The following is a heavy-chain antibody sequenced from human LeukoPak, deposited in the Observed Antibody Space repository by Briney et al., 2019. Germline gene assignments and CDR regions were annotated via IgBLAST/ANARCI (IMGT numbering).Heavy chain of an antibody. J-gene: IGHJ6*02. CDR1: GGSISSYY. CDR2: IYYSGST. V-gene: IGHV4-59*08. CDR3: ARMATIQSYYGMDV. Sequence: SETLSLTCTVSGGSISSYYWSWIRQPPGKGLEWIGYIYYSGSTNYNPSLKSRVTISVDTSKNQFSLKLSSVTAADTAVYYCARMATIQSYYGMDVWGQGTTVTVS. D-gene: IGHD5-24*01.